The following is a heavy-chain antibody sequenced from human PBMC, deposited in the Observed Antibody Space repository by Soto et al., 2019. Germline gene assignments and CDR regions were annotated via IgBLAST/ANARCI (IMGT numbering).Heavy chain of an antibody. V-gene: IGHV3-23*01. J-gene: IGHJ6*03. CDR1: GFTFSSYA. Sequence: GGSLRLSCAASGFTFSSYAMSWVRQAPGKGLEWVSAISGSGGSTYYADTVKGRFTISRDNSKNTLYLQMNSMRAEDMAVYYCAKRGWGLVNFYYYYYYMDVWGKGTTVTVSS. D-gene: IGHD6-6*01. CDR3: AKRGWGLVNFYYYYYYMDV. CDR2: ISGSGGST.